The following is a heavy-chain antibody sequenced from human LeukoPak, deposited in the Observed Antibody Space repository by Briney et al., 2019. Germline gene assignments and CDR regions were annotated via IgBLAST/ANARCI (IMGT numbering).Heavy chain of an antibody. CDR1: GFTFSNYW. CDR3: VRSAFHAGSGNYYDY. D-gene: IGHD3-22*01. Sequence: GGSLRLSCAASGFTFSNYWIHWVRQAPGKGLVWASRIDNAGSITTYADSVKGRFTISRDNAENTLYLQMNSLRVEDTAVYYCVRSAFHAGSGNYYDYWGQGTLVTVSS. J-gene: IGHJ4*02. CDR2: IDNAGSIT. V-gene: IGHV3-74*03.